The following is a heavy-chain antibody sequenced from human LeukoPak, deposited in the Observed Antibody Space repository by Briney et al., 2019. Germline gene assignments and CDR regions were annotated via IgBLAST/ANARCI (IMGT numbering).Heavy chain of an antibody. CDR2: INPNSGGT. CDR1: GYTFTDYY. V-gene: IGHV1-2*02. D-gene: IGHD4-17*01. Sequence: GASVKVFCKASGYTFTDYYMHWVRQAPGQGLEWMGWINPNSGGTNYAQKFQGRVSMTRDTSISTAYMELSRLRSDDTAVYYCARAGLREYNWFDPWGQGTLVTVSS. CDR3: ARAGLREYNWFDP. J-gene: IGHJ5*02.